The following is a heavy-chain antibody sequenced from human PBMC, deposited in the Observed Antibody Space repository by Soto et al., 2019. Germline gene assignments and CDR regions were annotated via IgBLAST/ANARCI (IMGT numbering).Heavy chain of an antibody. J-gene: IGHJ4*02. CDR3: AKVGMVRKRWGFDY. Sequence: LRLSCAASGSTFSSYGMHWVRQAPGKGLEWVAVISYDGSNKYYADSVKGRFTTSRDNSKNTLYLQMNSLRAEDTAVYYCAKVGMVRKRWGFDYWGQGTLVTVSS. CDR2: ISYDGSNK. D-gene: IGHD5-18*01. CDR1: GSTFSSYG. V-gene: IGHV3-30*18.